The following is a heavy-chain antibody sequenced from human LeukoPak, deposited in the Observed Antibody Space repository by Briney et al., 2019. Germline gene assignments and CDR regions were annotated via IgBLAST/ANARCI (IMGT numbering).Heavy chain of an antibody. CDR1: GGSFSGYY. Sequence: ETLSLTCAVYGGSFSGYYWSWIRQAPGKGLEWVSSISSSSSYIYYADSVKGRFTISRDNAKNSLYLQMNSLRAEDTAVYYCARVLLAAAGTIDYWGQGTLVTVSS. CDR2: ISSSSSYI. V-gene: IGHV3-21*01. J-gene: IGHJ4*02. D-gene: IGHD6-13*01. CDR3: ARVLLAAAGTIDY.